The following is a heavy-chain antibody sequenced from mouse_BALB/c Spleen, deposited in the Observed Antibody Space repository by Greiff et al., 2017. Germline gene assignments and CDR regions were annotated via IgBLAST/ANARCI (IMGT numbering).Heavy chain of an antibody. CDR1: GFNIKDYY. CDR3: NAWDTVVARAY. D-gene: IGHD1-1*01. CDR2: IDPENGDT. J-gene: IGHJ3*01. V-gene: IGHV14-4*02. Sequence: EVKLQESGAELVRSGASVKLSCTASGFNIKDYYMHWVKQRPEQGLEWIGWIDPENGDTEYAPKFQGKATMTADTSSNTAYLQLSSLTSEDTAVYYCNAWDTVVARAYWGQGTLVTVSA.